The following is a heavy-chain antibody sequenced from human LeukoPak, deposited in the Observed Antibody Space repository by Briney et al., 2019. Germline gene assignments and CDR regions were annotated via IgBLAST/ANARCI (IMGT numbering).Heavy chain of an antibody. J-gene: IGHJ5*02. CDR1: GFTFSSYA. V-gene: IGHV3-21*01. D-gene: IGHD3-3*01. CDR2: ISSSSSYI. Sequence: PGGSLRLSCAASGFTFSSYAMNWVRQAPGKGLEWVSSISSSSSYIYYADSVKGRSTISRDNAKNSLYLQMNSLRAEDTAVYYCARDGSPRKNYDFWSGYPNWFDPGGQGTLVTVSS. CDR3: ARDGSPRKNYDFWSGYPNWFDP.